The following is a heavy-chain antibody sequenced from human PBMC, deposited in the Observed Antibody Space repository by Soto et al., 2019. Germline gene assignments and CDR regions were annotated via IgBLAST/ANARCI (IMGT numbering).Heavy chain of an antibody. CDR1: GGSVSSGSYY. CDR3: ARVSDYSDSSGYYQYGMDV. V-gene: IGHV4-61*01. J-gene: IGHJ6*02. D-gene: IGHD3-22*01. Sequence: QVQLQESGPGLVKPSETLSLTCTVSGGSVSSGSYYWSWIRQPPGKGLEWIGYIYYSGSTNYNPSLKSRVTIAVDTSKNQFSLKLSSVTAADTAVYYCARVSDYSDSSGYYQYGMDVWGQGTTVTVSS. CDR2: IYYSGST.